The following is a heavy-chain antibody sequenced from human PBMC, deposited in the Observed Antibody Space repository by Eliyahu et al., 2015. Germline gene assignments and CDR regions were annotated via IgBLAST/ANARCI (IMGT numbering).Heavy chain of an antibody. CDR1: GYTFTXYD. D-gene: IGHD3-3*01. CDR3: ATQLTYYDFWSGPYYYYGMDV. Sequence: QVQLVQSGAEVKKPGASVKVSCKASGYTFTXYDILRGRQGXGQGLEWMGWMNPNSGNTGYAQKFQGRVTMTRNTSISTAYMELSSLRSEDTAVYYCATQLTYYDFWSGPYYYYGMDVWGQGTTVTVSS. J-gene: IGHJ6*02. CDR2: MNPNSGNT. V-gene: IGHV1-8*01.